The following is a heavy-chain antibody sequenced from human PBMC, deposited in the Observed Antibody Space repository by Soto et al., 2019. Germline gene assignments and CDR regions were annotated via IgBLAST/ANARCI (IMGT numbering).Heavy chain of an antibody. CDR3: ARDRKGGRLGELSFHELYYYYYGMDV. V-gene: IGHV1-69*08. J-gene: IGHJ6*02. CDR1: GGTFSSYT. D-gene: IGHD3-16*02. CDR2: IIPILGIA. Sequence: QVQLVQSGAEVKKPGSSVKVSCKASGGTFSSYTISWVRQAPGQGLEWMGRIIPILGIANYAQKFQGRVTITADKSTSTAYMELSGLRSEDTAVYYCARDRKGGRLGELSFHELYYYYYGMDVWGQGTTVTVSS.